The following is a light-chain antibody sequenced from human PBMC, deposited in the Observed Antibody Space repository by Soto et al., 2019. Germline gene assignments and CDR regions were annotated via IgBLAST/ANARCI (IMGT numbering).Light chain of an antibody. CDR2: KNN. CDR1: SANIGSNY. Sequence: QSVLTQPPSASATPGQRVTIPCSGSSANIGSNYVSWYQQLPGTAPKLLIYKNNQRPSGVPDRFSGSKSGTSASLAISGLRSEDEAEYFCAAWDESLSGPIFGGGTKLTVL. V-gene: IGLV1-47*01. J-gene: IGLJ2*01. CDR3: AAWDESLSGPI.